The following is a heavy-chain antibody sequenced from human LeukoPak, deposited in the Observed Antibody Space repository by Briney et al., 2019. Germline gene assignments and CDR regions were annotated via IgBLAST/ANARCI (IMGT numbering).Heavy chain of an antibody. CDR1: GFTFSDYY. CDR3: ARVGSIAAAGTPDC. Sequence: GGSLRLSCAASGFTFSDYYMSWIRQAPGKGLEWVSYSSSSGGSMSYADSVKGRFIVSRDNAKNSLYLQMNSLRAEDTAVYYCARVGSIAAAGTPDCWGQGALVTVSS. J-gene: IGHJ4*02. CDR2: SSSSGGSM. D-gene: IGHD6-13*01. V-gene: IGHV3-11*01.